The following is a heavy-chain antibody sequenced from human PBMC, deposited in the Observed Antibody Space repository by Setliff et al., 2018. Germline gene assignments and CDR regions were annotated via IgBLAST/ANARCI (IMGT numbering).Heavy chain of an antibody. CDR3: ARDRSGAGDYNDSSGYYDY. Sequence: ASVKVSCKASGYTFTSYGISWVRQAPGQGLEWMGWISAYNGNTNYAQKLQGRVTMTTDTSTSTAYMELRSLRSDDTAVYYCARDRSGAGDYNDSSGYYDYWGQGTLVTVSS. V-gene: IGHV1-18*01. CDR1: GYTFTSYG. CDR2: ISAYNGNT. D-gene: IGHD3-22*01. J-gene: IGHJ4*02.